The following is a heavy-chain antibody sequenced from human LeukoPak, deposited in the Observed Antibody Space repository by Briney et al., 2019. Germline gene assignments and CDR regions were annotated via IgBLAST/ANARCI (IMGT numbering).Heavy chain of an antibody. D-gene: IGHD2-2*01. CDR1: GFTSSNAW. J-gene: IGHJ3*02. CDR2: IKSKTDGGTT. V-gene: IGHV3-15*01. CDR3: TTVTLPPQIVVVPAAMGEYAFDI. Sequence: GGSLRLSCAASGFTSSNAWMSWVRQAPGKGLEWVGRIKSKTDGGTTDYAAPVKGRFTISRDDSKNTLYLQMNSLKTEDTAVYYCTTVTLPPQIVVVPAAMGEYAFDIWGQGTMVTVSS.